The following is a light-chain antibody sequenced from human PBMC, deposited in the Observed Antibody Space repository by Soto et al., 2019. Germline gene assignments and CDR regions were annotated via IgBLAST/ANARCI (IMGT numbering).Light chain of an antibody. V-gene: IGKV1-27*01. J-gene: IGKJ3*01. Sequence: DIQMTKSPTSLSASVGDRVTITCRASQGIRNFVAWYQQKPGKAPKLLIYAASTLQSGVTSRFSGSGSGTNFTLTSHSLQPEDVATYSCQKYRSVPVFGPGTKVEIK. CDR3: QKYRSVPV. CDR2: AAS. CDR1: QGIRNF.